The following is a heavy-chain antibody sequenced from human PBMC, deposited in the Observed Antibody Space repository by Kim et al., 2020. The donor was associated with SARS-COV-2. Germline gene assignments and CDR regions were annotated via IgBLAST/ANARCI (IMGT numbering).Heavy chain of an antibody. CDR3: ARDRVGNIGFDI. Sequence: SETLSLTCTVSGGSISSYYWSWIRQPPGKGLEWIGYIYYSGSTNYNPSLKSRVTISVDTSKNQFSLKLSSVTTADTAVYYCARDRVGNIGFDIWGQGTMVTVSS. J-gene: IGHJ3*02. V-gene: IGHV4-59*01. CDR1: GGSISSYY. CDR2: IYYSGST. D-gene: IGHD1-1*01.